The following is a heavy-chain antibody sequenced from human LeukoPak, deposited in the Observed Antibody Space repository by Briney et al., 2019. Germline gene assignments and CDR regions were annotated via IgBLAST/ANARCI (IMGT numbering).Heavy chain of an antibody. Sequence: PGGSLRLSCAASGFTFSNAWMSWVRQAPGKGLEWVGRIKSKTDGGTTDYAAPVKGRFTISRDDSKNTLYLQMNSLKTEDTAVYYCTTVPPAYYYDSSGYYYEYWGQGTLGTVSS. CDR1: GFTFSNAW. V-gene: IGHV3-15*01. CDR3: TTVPPAYYYDSSGYYYEY. CDR2: IKSKTDGGTT. J-gene: IGHJ4*02. D-gene: IGHD3-22*01.